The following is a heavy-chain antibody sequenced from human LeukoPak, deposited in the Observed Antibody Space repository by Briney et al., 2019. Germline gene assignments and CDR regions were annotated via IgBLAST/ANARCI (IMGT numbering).Heavy chain of an antibody. Sequence: PSETLSLTCTVSGVSISSSNSYWGWIRQPPGKGLEWIGSIYYSGNTYYNASLKSQVSISVDTSKNQFSLRLTSVTAADTAVYYCARQTGSGLFILPGGQGTLVTVSS. D-gene: IGHD3/OR15-3a*01. V-gene: IGHV4-39*01. CDR1: GVSISSSNSY. J-gene: IGHJ4*02. CDR3: ARQTGSGLFILP. CDR2: IYYSGNT.